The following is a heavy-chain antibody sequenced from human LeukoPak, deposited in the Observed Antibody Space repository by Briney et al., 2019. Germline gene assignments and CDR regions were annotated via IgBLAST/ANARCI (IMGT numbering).Heavy chain of an antibody. CDR2: IYYSGST. D-gene: IGHD2-2*01. V-gene: IGHV4-30-2*01. CDR3: ARERSTYAGAPENWFDP. Sequence: SEILSLTCAVSGGSISSDGYSWSWIRQPPGKGLEWIGYIYYSGSTYYNPSLKSRVTISVDRSKTQFPLKLSSVTAADTAVYYCARERSTYAGAPENWFDPWGQGILVTVSS. J-gene: IGHJ5*02. CDR1: GGSISSDGYS.